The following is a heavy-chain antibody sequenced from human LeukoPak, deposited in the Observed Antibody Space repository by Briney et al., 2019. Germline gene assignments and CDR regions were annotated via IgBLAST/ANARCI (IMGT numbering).Heavy chain of an antibody. V-gene: IGHV6-1*01. D-gene: IGHD1-26*01. Sequence: SQTLSLTCAVSGDSVSTNSATWTWLRQSPSRGLEWLGRTYYRSKWNNDYAVSMKSRITINPDTSKNQFSLQLNSVTPEDTAVYYCARLVGASWFDSWGQGTLVTVSS. CDR3: ARLVGASWFDS. CDR2: TYYRSKWNN. J-gene: IGHJ5*01. CDR1: GDSVSTNSAT.